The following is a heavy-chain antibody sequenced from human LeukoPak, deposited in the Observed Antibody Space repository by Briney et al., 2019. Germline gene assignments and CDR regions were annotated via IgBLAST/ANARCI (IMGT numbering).Heavy chain of an antibody. CDR2: IYHSGTT. Sequence: SETLSLTCTVSGYSISSGYHWGGIRQPPGKGLEWIGIIYHSGTTYYNPFLKSRVTISVDTSRNRSSLKQSSVTAADTAVYYCARVAYDSSQLWGQGTLVTVSS. D-gene: IGHD3-22*01. V-gene: IGHV4-38-2*02. CDR3: ARVAYDSSQL. CDR1: GYSISSGYH. J-gene: IGHJ4*02.